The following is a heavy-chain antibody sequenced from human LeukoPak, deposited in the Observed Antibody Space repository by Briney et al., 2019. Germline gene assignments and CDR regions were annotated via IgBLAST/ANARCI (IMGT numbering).Heavy chain of an antibody. V-gene: IGHV4-30-4*08. J-gene: IGHJ6*03. CDR3: ARDLGGRVAAAGNYYYYMDV. Sequence: SETLSLTCTVSGGSISSSSYYWGCIRQPPGKGLEWIGYIYYSGSTYYNPSLKSRVTISVDTSKNQFSLKLSSVTAADTAVYYCARDLGGRVAAAGNYYYYMDVWGKGTTVTVSS. CDR2: IYYSGST. CDR1: GGSISSSSYY. D-gene: IGHD6-13*01.